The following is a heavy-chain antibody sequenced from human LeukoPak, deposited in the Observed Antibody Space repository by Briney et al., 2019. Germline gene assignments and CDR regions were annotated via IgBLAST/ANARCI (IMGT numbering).Heavy chain of an antibody. CDR1: GGSTSSSTYY. CDR3: ARDGVAGGFDY. J-gene: IGHJ4*02. CDR2: IHYSGST. V-gene: IGHV4-61*01. Sequence: PSETLSLTCTVSGGSTSSSTYYWNWIRQAPGKGLEWIGYIHYSGSTNHNSSLKSRVTISVDTSKNQYSLKLSSVTAADTAVYYCARDGVAGGFDYWGQGTLVTVSS. D-gene: IGHD6-19*01.